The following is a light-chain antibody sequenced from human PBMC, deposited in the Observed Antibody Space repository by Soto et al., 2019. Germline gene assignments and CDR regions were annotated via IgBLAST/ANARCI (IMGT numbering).Light chain of an antibody. CDR1: QDIRND. CDR3: QQYNSYWT. Sequence: DIQMTQSPSSLSASVGDRVTITCRSSQDIRNDVVWFQQNPGKAPKLLIYAASTLQNGVPFRFSGSASGTEFTLTISSLQPDDFATYYCQQYNSYWTFGQGTKVDIK. J-gene: IGKJ1*01. V-gene: IGKV1-17*01. CDR2: AAS.